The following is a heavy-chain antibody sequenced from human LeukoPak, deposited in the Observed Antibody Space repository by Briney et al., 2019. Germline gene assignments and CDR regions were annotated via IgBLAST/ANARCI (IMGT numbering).Heavy chain of an antibody. CDR2: IYTDGST. CDR3: ARALDYDSSAYRL. V-gene: IGHV4-61*02. D-gene: IGHD3-22*01. J-gene: IGHJ3*01. Sequence: SETLSLTCTVSGGSISSGSYYWNWIRQPAGKGLEWIGRIYTDGSTNYNPSLKRRVTISVDTSKNHFSLTLTSVTAADTAVYYCARALDYDSSAYRLWGQGTMVTVSS. CDR1: GGSISSGSYY.